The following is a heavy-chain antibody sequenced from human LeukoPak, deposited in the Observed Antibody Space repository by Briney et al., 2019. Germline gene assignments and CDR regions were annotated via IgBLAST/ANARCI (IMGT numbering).Heavy chain of an antibody. Sequence: GGSLRLSCAASGFTFSSYWMSWVRQAPGKGLEWVANIKQGGSEKYYVDSVKGRFTISRDNAKNSLYLQMNSLRAEDTAVYYCARCGYDSRLWYYYYMDVWGKGTTVTVSS. V-gene: IGHV3-7*01. D-gene: IGHD3-22*01. CDR1: GFTFSSYW. CDR3: ARCGYDSRLWYYYYMDV. CDR2: IKQGGSEK. J-gene: IGHJ6*03.